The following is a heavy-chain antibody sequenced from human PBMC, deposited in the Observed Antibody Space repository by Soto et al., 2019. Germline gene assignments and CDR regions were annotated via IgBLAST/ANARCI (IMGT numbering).Heavy chain of an antibody. CDR1: GGSFSSYH. J-gene: IGHJ4*02. V-gene: IGHV4-34*01. D-gene: IGHD5-18*01. Sequence: VSLTCAVYGGSFSSYHWSWIRQTPGKGLEWIGEINHLTTTNYNPSLKSRVIISLDTPKNQFSLKLSSVTAADTAVYYCARGYDTALAPIFWGQGILVTVSS. CDR3: ARGYDTALAPIF. CDR2: INHLTTT.